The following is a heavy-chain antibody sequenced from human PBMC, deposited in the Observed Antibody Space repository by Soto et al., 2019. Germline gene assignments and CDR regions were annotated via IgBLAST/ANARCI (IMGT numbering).Heavy chain of an antibody. CDR2: IYSGGST. CDR3: SHMSPTVGFDY. J-gene: IGHJ4*02. V-gene: IGHV3-53*01. D-gene: IGHD4-17*01. CDR1: GFTVSSNY. Sequence: EVQLVESGGGLIQPGGSLRLSCAASGFTVSSNYMSWVRQAPGTGMEWVSVIYSGGSTYYADSVKGRFTISRNNSKNTLYLQMNSLRAEDTAVYYCSHMSPTVGFDYWGQGTLVTVSS.